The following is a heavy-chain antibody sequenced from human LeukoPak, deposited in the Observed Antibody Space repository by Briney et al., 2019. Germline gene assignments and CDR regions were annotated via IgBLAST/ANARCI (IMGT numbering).Heavy chain of an antibody. CDR2: IHYSGST. D-gene: IGHD3-3*01. CDR1: GGSISSNNYY. CDR3: ARHPYDFWSGLSLNLNWFDP. Sequence: PSETLSLTCTVSGGSISSNNYYWGWIRQPPGKGLEWIGNIHYSGSTYYNPSLKSRVTISVDTSKNQFSLKLSSVTAADTAVYYCARHPYDFWSGLSLNLNWFDPWGQGTLVTVSS. J-gene: IGHJ5*02. V-gene: IGHV4-39*01.